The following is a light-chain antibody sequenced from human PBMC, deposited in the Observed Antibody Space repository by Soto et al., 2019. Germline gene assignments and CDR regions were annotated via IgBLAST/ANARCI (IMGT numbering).Light chain of an antibody. V-gene: IGKV1-5*01. CDR2: DAS. CDR1: QSISTW. Sequence: DIQMTQSPSTLSASVGDRVTITCRASQSISTWLAWYQQKPGKAPKLLIYDASSLQSGAPSRFSGSGSGTDFTPTISSLQPEDVATYYCQEYNIAPSWTFGQGTKVDIK. CDR3: QEYNIAPSWT. J-gene: IGKJ1*01.